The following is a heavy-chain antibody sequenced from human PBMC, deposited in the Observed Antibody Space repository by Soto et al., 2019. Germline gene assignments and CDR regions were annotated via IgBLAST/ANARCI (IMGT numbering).Heavy chain of an antibody. V-gene: IGHV4-31*03. CDR3: ARGEARDAFDI. CDR2: IYYSGST. J-gene: IGHJ3*02. CDR1: GGSISSGGYY. Sequence: PSETLFLTCTVSGGSISSGGYYWSWIRQHPGKGLEWIGYIYYSGSTYYNPSLKSRVTISVDTSKNQFSLKLSSVTAADTAVYYCARGEARDAFDIWGQGTMVTVSS.